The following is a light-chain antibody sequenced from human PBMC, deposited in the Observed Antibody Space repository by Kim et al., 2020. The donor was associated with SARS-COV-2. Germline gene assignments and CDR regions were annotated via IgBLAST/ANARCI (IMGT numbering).Light chain of an antibody. V-gene: IGLV2-11*01. CDR3: CSYAGSYTFVV. Sequence: HSVTLSCTETITDVGGYNYVSWYQHHPRKAPKLIIYDVIKRPSGVPDRFSRSKSGNTASLTISGLQAENEADYYCCSYAGSYTFVVFGGGTQLTVL. J-gene: IGLJ2*01. CDR1: ITDVGGYNY. CDR2: DVI.